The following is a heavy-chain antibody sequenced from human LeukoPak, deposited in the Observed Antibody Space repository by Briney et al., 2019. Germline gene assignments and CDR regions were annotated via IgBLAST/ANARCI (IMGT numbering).Heavy chain of an antibody. CDR1: GGSISSYY. J-gene: IGHJ6*02. D-gene: IGHD3-10*01. CDR2: IYYSGST. V-gene: IGHV4-59*01. CDR3: ARDRVLLWFGESVLLNYYYYGMDV. Sequence: SETLSLTCTVSGGSISSYYWSWIRQPPGKGLEWIGYIYYSGSTNYNTSLKSRVTISVYTSKYQFSLKLSSVTAADTAVYYCARDRVLLWFGESVLLNYYYYGMDVWGQGTTVTVSS.